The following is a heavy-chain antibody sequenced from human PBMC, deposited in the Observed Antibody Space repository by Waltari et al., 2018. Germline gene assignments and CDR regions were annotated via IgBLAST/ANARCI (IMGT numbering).Heavy chain of an antibody. Sequence: QVQLVPSGAEVKPPGSSVKVSCKAAVYTFTGYYMHWVRQAPGQGHEWMGWINPNSGGTNYAQKFQGRVTRTRDTSISTAYMELSRLRSDDTAVYYCASGRGATIALDYWGQGTLVTVSS. CDR2: INPNSGGT. J-gene: IGHJ4*02. CDR1: VYTFTGYY. D-gene: IGHD1-26*01. CDR3: ASGRGATIALDY. V-gene: IGHV1-2*02.